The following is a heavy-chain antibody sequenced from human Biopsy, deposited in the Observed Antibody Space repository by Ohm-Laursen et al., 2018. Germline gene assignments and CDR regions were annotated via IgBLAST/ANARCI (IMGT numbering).Heavy chain of an antibody. J-gene: IGHJ5*02. CDR2: IYNTETT. CDR3: ARHPTGFWFDP. CDR1: GGSISSSTTYY. V-gene: IGHV4-39*01. Sequence: GTLSLTCTVSGGSISSSTTYYWAWLRQPPGKGLEWIGSIYNTETTFYNPSLKSRVTISVDTSTNQFSPEVSSVTAADTALYFCARHPTGFWFDPWGHGTLVTVSS.